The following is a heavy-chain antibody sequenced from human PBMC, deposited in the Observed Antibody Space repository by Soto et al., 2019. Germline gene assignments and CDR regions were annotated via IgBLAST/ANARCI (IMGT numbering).Heavy chain of an antibody. D-gene: IGHD3-10*01. J-gene: IGHJ4*02. CDR3: ARAPHGFGELDFDY. CDR2: MNPNSGNT. V-gene: IGHV1-8*01. CDR1: GYTFTSYD. Sequence: QVQLVQSGAEVKKPGASVKVSCKASGYTFTSYDINWVRQATGQGLEWMGWMNPNSGNTGYAQKFQGRVTMTRNTSISTAYMELSSLRSEGTAVYYCARAPHGFGELDFDYWGQGTLVTVSS.